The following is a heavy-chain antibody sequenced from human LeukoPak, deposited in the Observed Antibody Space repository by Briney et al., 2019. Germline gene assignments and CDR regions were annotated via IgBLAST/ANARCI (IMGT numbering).Heavy chain of an antibody. D-gene: IGHD5-18*01. J-gene: IGHJ5*02. Sequence: SETLSLTCTVSGGSISSYYWSWIRQPPGKGLERIGYIYYSGSTNYNPSLKSRVTISVDTSKNQFSLKLSSVTAADTAVYYCARALGVDTAMVDPNWFDPWGQGTLVTVSS. V-gene: IGHV4-59*01. CDR2: IYYSGST. CDR3: ARALGVDTAMVDPNWFDP. CDR1: GGSISSYY.